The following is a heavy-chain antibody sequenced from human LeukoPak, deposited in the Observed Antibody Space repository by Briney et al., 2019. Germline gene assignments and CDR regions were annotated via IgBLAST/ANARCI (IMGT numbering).Heavy chain of an antibody. CDR1: GFTFSSYS. Sequence: GGSLRLSCAASGFTFSSYSMNWVRQAPGKGLEWVSYISSSSSTIYYADSVKGRFTISRDNAKNSLYLQMNSLRAEDTAVYYCARGVPVNPDYWGQGTLVTVSS. CDR2: ISSSSSTI. D-gene: IGHD4-17*01. J-gene: IGHJ4*02. V-gene: IGHV3-48*04. CDR3: ARGVPVNPDY.